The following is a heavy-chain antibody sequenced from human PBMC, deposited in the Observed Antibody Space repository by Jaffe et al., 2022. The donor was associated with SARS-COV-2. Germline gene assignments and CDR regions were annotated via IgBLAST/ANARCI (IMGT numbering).Heavy chain of an antibody. CDR3: ATVRGEQWLVDWGGYYGMDV. CDR2: IYYSGST. CDR1: GGSISSSSYY. Sequence: QLQLQESGPGLVKPSETLSLTCTVSGGSISSSSYYWGWIRQPPGKGLEWIGSIYYSGSTYYNPSLKSRVTISVDTSKNQFSLKLSSVTAADTAVYYCATVRGEQWLVDWGGYYGMDVWGQGTTVTVSS. J-gene: IGHJ6*02. D-gene: IGHD6-19*01. V-gene: IGHV4-39*01.